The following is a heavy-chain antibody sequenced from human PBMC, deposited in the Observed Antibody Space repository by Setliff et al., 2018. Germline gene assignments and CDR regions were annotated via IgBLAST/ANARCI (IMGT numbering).Heavy chain of an antibody. CDR3: ARVQQLGTFDY. D-gene: IGHD6-13*01. V-gene: IGHV1-2*06. CDR1: GGTFSSYA. CDR2: INPNSGGT. J-gene: IGHJ4*02. Sequence: ASVKVSCKASGGTFSSYAISWVRQAPGQGLEWMGRINPNSGGTNYAQKFQGRVTMTRDTSISTAYMELSSLRSEDTAVYYCARVQQLGTFDYWGQGTLVTVSS.